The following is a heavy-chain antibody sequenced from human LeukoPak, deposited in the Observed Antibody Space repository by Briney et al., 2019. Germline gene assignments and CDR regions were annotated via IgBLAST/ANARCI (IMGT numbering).Heavy chain of an antibody. CDR3: AKDSQWLVRGLADY. CDR1: GFTFSSYA. Sequence: PGGSLRLSCAASGFTFSSYAMSWVRQAPGKGLEWVSAISGSGGSTYYADSVKGRFTISRDNSKNTLYLQMNSLRAEDTAVYYCAKDSQWLVRGLADYWGQGTLVTVSS. D-gene: IGHD6-19*01. J-gene: IGHJ4*02. V-gene: IGHV3-23*01. CDR2: ISGSGGST.